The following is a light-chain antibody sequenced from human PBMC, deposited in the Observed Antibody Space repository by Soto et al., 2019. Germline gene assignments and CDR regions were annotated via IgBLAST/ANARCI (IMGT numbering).Light chain of an antibody. V-gene: IGKV3D-15*01. CDR1: QTIYTY. J-gene: IGKJ1*01. CDR3: QQYNNWPFT. Sequence: DRVMTQSPATLSVSLGGTATLSCRASQTIYTYLAWFQQKPGQAPRLLIYGASTRATGIPARFSGSGSGTEFTLTISSLQSEDFAVYYCQQYNNWPFTFGQ. CDR2: GAS.